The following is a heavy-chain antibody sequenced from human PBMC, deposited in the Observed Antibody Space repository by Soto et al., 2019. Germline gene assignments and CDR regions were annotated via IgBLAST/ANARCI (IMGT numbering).Heavy chain of an antibody. Sequence: SETLSLTFTVSGGSISSDYWSWIRQPPGKGLEWIGYIYYSGSTNYNPSLKSRVTISVDTSKNQFSLKLSSVTAADTAVYYCARVNVLRFLDSWGQGNLVTVSS. CDR3: ARVNVLRFLDS. CDR2: IYYSGST. J-gene: IGHJ4*02. CDR1: GGSISSDY. V-gene: IGHV4-59*01. D-gene: IGHD3-3*01.